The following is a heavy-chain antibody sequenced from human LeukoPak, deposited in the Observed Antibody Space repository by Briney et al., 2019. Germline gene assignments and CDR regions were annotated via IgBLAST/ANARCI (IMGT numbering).Heavy chain of an antibody. CDR1: GGSINSGGYS. CDR2: LYHSGTT. CDR3: ARGRRTSRGAAAGLHFDY. J-gene: IGHJ4*02. D-gene: IGHD6-13*01. V-gene: IGHV4-30-2*06. Sequence: SETLSLTCTVSGGSINSGGYSWSWIRQSPGKGLGWIGYLYHSGTTYYTPSLKSRVTISVDTSKNQFSLKLSSVTAADTAVYYCARGRRTSRGAAAGLHFDYWGQGTLVTVSS.